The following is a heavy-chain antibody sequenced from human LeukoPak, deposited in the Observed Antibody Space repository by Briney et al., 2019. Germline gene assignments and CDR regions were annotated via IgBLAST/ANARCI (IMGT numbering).Heavy chain of an antibody. CDR2: IRYDGSNK. CDR1: GFTFSSYG. D-gene: IGHD2-21*02. V-gene: IGHV3-30*02. J-gene: IGHJ4*02. CDR3: AKGSFGHCGGDCYPPDFDY. Sequence: GGSLRLSCAASGFTFSSYGMHWVRQAPGKGLEWVAFIRYDGSNKYYADSVKGRFTISRDNSKNTLYLQMNSLRAEDTAVYYCAKGSFGHCGGDCYPPDFDYWGQGTLVTVSS.